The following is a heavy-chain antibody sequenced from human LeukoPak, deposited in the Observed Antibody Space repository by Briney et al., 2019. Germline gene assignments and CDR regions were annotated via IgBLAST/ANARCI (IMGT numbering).Heavy chain of an antibody. CDR2: IKQDGSEK. Sequence: GGSLRFSCAASGFTFSSYWMSWVRQAPGKGLEWVANIKQDGSEKYYVDSVKGRFTISRDNAKNSLYLQMNSLRAEDTAVYYCARERYYGSGSYYRDHLYYMDVWGKGTTVTVSS. CDR1: GFTFSSYW. J-gene: IGHJ6*03. D-gene: IGHD3-10*01. CDR3: ARERYYGSGSYYRDHLYYMDV. V-gene: IGHV3-7*01.